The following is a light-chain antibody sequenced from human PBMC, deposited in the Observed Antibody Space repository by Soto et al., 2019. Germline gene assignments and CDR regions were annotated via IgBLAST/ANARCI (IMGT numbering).Light chain of an antibody. V-gene: IGKV3-20*01. CDR3: QHYGRSSWT. J-gene: IGKJ1*01. CDR1: QTVHSSF. CDR2: GAS. Sequence: DIDLTQSPATLSLSPGERVTLSCRASQTVHSSFVAWYQQKPGQAPRLLIYGASTRATGVPDRFSGSGSGTDCTITISSLEPEDFAVYFCQHYGRSSWTFGQGTKVEIK.